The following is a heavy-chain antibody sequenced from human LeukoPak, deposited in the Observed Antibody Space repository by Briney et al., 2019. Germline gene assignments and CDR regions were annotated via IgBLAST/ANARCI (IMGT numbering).Heavy chain of an antibody. Sequence: SETLSLTCTVSGGSISSSSYYRGWIRQPPGKGLEWIGSIYYSGSTYYNPSLKSRVTISVDTSKNQFSLKLSSVTAADTAVYYCAGLKQWLNPAEFDYWGQGTLVTVSS. V-gene: IGHV4-39*07. CDR3: AGLKQWLNPAEFDY. J-gene: IGHJ4*02. CDR2: IYYSGST. CDR1: GGSISSSSYY. D-gene: IGHD6-19*01.